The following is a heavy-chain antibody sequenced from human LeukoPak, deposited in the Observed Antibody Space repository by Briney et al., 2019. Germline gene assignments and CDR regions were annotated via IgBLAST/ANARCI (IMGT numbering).Heavy chain of an antibody. CDR3: AKVVSEGYSSGWLVDY. J-gene: IGHJ4*02. D-gene: IGHD6-19*01. CDR1: GFTVSSNY. Sequence: GGSLTLSCAASGFTVSSNYLIWVAPAQGKGRKWVTVIYSGGRTYYADSVKGRFTISRDNSKNTLYLQMNSLRAEDTAVYYCAKVVSEGYSSGWLVDYWGQGTLVTVSS. V-gene: IGHV3-53*01. CDR2: IYSGGRT.